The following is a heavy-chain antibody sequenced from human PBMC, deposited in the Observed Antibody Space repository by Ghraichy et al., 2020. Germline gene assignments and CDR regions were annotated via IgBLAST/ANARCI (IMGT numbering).Heavy chain of an antibody. Sequence: GESLRLSCAASGFTFSSYAMSWVRQAPGKGLEWVSAISGSGGSTYYADSVKGRFTISRDNSKNTLYLQMNSLRAGDAAIYYCANHPYYYDSTGYYLPHYWYFDLWGRGTLVTVSS. CDR2: ISGSGGST. CDR1: GFTFSSYA. J-gene: IGHJ2*01. D-gene: IGHD3-22*01. CDR3: ANHPYYYDSTGYYLPHYWYFDL. V-gene: IGHV3-23*01.